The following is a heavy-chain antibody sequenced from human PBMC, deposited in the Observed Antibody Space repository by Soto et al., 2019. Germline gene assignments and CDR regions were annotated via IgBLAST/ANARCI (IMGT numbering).Heavy chain of an antibody. CDR1: GGTFSSYT. CDR3: ARVPSGGSYYFCFDY. CDR2: IIPILGIA. J-gene: IGHJ4*02. V-gene: IGHV1-69*02. Sequence: QVQLVQSGAEVKKPGSSVKVSCKASGGTFSSYTISWVRQVPGQGLEWMGRIIPILGIANYAQKFQGRVTITADKTTSTAYMELSSLRSEDTAVYYCARVPSGGSYYFCFDYWGQGTLVTVSS. D-gene: IGHD1-26*01.